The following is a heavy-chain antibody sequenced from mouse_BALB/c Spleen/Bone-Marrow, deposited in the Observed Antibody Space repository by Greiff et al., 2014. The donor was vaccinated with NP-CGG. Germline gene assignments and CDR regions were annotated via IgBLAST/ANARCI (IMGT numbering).Heavy chain of an antibody. D-gene: IGHD2-3*01. CDR3: VRVDGHRHYYSMDY. J-gene: IGHJ4*01. Sequence: VKLMESGPGLVAPSQSLSITCTVSGFSLTSYGVHWVRQPPGKGLEWLGVIWAGGSTNYNSALMSRLSISKDNSKSQVFLKMNSLQTDDTAMYYCVRVDGHRHYYSMDYWGQGTSVTVSS. V-gene: IGHV2-9*02. CDR1: GFSLTSYG. CDR2: IWAGGST.